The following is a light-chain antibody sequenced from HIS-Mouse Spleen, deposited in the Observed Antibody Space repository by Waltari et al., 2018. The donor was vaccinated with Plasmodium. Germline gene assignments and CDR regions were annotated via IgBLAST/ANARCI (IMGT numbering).Light chain of an antibody. CDR1: QSVSSN. V-gene: IGKV3-15*01. Sequence: EIVMTQSPATLSVSPGERAPISCRASQSVSSNLAWYQQKPGQAPRLLIYGASTRATGIPARFSGSGSGTEFTLTISSMQSEDFAVYYCQQYNNWPPPFGGGTKVEIK. CDR3: QQYNNWPPP. J-gene: IGKJ4*01. CDR2: GAS.